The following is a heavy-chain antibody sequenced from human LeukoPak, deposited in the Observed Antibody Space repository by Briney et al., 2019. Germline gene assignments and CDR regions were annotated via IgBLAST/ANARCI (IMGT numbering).Heavy chain of an antibody. V-gene: IGHV1-69*05. CDR3: AVATVTPGAYIDS. J-gene: IGHJ4*02. CDR1: GGTFSSYA. D-gene: IGHD4-11*01. Sequence: ASVKVSCKASGGTFSSYAISWVRQAPVQGLEWMGGITPIFGTANNAQKFQGRVTITTDECTSTAYMGLSSLRSEETAVYYCAVATVTPGAYIDSWGQGTLVTVSS. CDR2: ITPIFGTA.